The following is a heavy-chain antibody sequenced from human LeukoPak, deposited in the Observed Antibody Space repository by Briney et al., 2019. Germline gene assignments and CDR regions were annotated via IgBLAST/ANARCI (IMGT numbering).Heavy chain of an antibody. J-gene: IGHJ4*02. D-gene: IGHD3-22*01. Sequence: GGSLRLSCAASGFTFDDYAMHWVRQAPGKGLEWVSLISGDGGSTYYADSVKGRFTISRDNSKNSLYLQMNSLRTEDTALYYCASLNYYYDSSGYYSVFDYWGQGTLVTVSS. V-gene: IGHV3-43*02. CDR3: ASLNYYYDSSGYYSVFDY. CDR2: ISGDGGST. CDR1: GFTFDDYA.